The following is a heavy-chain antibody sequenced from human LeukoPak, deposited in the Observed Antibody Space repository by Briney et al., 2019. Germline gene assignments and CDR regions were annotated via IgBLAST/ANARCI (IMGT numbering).Heavy chain of an antibody. J-gene: IGHJ3*02. CDR2: IYYSGST. Sequence: PSETLSLTCTVSGGSISSSSYYWGWIRQPPGKGLEWIGSIYYSGSTYYNPSLKSRVTISVDTSKNQFSLKLSSVTAADTAVYYCARDGRITMVRGVIRDAFDIWGQGTMVTVSS. D-gene: IGHD3-10*01. V-gene: IGHV4-39*07. CDR3: ARDGRITMVRGVIRDAFDI. CDR1: GGSISSSSYY.